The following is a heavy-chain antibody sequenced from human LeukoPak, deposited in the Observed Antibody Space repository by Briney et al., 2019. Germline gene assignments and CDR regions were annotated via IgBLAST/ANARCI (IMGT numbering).Heavy chain of an antibody. CDR1: GGSISSSSYY. D-gene: IGHD1-1*01. J-gene: IGHJ6*02. Sequence: SETLSLTCTVSGGSISSSSYYWGWMRQPPGEGPEWIGGISYSGRTHYNPSLKSRVSISVDTSKNQFSLNLSSVTAADTAVYYCARKKTGATNGLDVWGQGTTVTVSS. CDR2: ISYSGRT. CDR3: ARKKTGATNGLDV. V-gene: IGHV4-39*01.